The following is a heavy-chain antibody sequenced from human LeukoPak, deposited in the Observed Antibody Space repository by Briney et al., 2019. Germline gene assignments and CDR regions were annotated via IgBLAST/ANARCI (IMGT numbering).Heavy chain of an antibody. V-gene: IGHV3-7*01. D-gene: IGHD6-13*01. CDR1: GFTFSSYW. CDR2: IKRDGSEK. Sequence: PGGSLRLSCAASGFTFSSYWMSWVRQAPGKGLEWVANIKRDGSEKYYVDSVKGRFTISRDTAKNSLYLQMNSLRAEDTAVYYCARGGKQQLVSGYFDYWGQGTLVTVSS. CDR3: ARGGKQQLVSGYFDY. J-gene: IGHJ4*02.